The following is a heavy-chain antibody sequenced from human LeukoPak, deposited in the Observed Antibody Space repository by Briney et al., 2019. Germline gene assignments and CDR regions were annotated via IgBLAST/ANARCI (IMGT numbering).Heavy chain of an antibody. Sequence: GGSLRLSCAASGFTFSSHWMSWVRQAPGKGLEWVSYISSSSSTIYYADSVKGRFTISRDNAKNSLYLQMNSLRAEDTAVYYCARSGTYGLHDAFDIWGQGTMVTVSS. CDR1: GFTFSSHW. V-gene: IGHV3-48*01. J-gene: IGHJ3*02. CDR2: ISSSSSTI. CDR3: ARSGTYGLHDAFDI. D-gene: IGHD1-26*01.